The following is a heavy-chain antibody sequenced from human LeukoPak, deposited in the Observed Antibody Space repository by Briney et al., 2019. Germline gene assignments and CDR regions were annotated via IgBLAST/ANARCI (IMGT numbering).Heavy chain of an antibody. Sequence: PGGSLRLSCAASGFKISDYYMSWIRRAPGQGLEWVSYISTSSSYTSYADSVKGRFTISRDNAKNSLYLQMNSLRAEDTAVYYCARVLTSYFDSWGQGTLVTVSS. V-gene: IGHV3-11*05. D-gene: IGHD2/OR15-2a*01. J-gene: IGHJ4*02. CDR1: GFKISDYY. CDR2: ISTSSSYT. CDR3: ARVLTSYFDS.